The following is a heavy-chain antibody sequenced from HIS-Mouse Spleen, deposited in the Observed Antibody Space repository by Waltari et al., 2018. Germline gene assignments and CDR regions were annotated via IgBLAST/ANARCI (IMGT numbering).Heavy chain of an antibody. Sequence: EVQLLESGGGLVQPGGSLRLSWAAFGFTFSSYAMSWVRQAPGKGLEWVSAISGSGGSTYYADSVKGRFTISRDNSKNTLYLQMNSLRAEDTAVYYCAKDWHGDYYFDYWGQGTLVTVSS. CDR2: ISGSGGST. CDR3: AKDWHGDYYFDY. D-gene: IGHD4-17*01. CDR1: GFTFSSYA. V-gene: IGHV3-23*01. J-gene: IGHJ4*02.